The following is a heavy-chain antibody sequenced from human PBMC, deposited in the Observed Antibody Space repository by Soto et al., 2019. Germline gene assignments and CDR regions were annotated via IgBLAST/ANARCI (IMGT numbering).Heavy chain of an antibody. CDR2: ISYDGSDK. CDR1: RFAFNTYA. CDR3: ARVDYRSGWYGYFDL. J-gene: IGHJ2*01. V-gene: IGHV3-30-3*01. Sequence: QVQLVEYGGGVVQPGGSLTLSCAASRFAFNTYAIHWVRQAPGKGLEWVAVISYDGSDKYYADPVKGRFTISRDNSEKTLFLHMNSLRPEDTALYYCARVDYRSGWYGYFDLWGRGTLVTVSS. D-gene: IGHD6-19*01.